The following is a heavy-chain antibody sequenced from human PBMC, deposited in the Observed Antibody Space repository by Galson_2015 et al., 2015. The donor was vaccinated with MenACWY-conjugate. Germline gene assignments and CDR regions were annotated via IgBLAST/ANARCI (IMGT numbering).Heavy chain of an antibody. V-gene: IGHV1-69*13. D-gene: IGHD3-3*01. CDR2: IIPIFGIA. J-gene: IGHJ3*02. Sequence: SVKVSCKASGGTFSSYAISWVRQAPGQGLEWMGGIIPIFGIANYAQKFQGRVTITADESTSTAYMELSSLRSEDTAVYYCASFLEWCNFDIWLQWTLVAVSS. CDR3: ASFLEWCNFDI. CDR1: GGTFSSYA.